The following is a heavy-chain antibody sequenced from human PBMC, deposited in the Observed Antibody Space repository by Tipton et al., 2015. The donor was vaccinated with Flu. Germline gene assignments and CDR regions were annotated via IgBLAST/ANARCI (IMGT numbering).Heavy chain of an antibody. V-gene: IGHV3-48*03. CDR1: GFSFSAYE. CDR3: VRAAGDYLGWFDP. J-gene: IGHJ5*02. CDR2: INSGRTKT. D-gene: IGHD4-17*01. Sequence: SLRLSCTASGFSFSAYEMNWVRQAPGKGLEWVSHINSGRTKTYYADSVKGRFTISRDNAKNSLYLHMSSLRVEDTALYFCVRAAGDYLGWFDPWGQGTLVTVSS.